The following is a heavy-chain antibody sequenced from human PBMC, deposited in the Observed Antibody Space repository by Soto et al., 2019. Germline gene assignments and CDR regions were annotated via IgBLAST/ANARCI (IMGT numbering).Heavy chain of an antibody. V-gene: IGHV1-3*01. CDR1: GYTFTSYA. J-gene: IGHJ3*02. D-gene: IGHD2-15*01. CDR3: ARSRGYCSGGSCYPISPRGAFDI. Sequence: ASVKVSCKASGYTFTSYAMHWVRQAPGQRLEWMGWINAGNGNTKYSQKFQGRVTITRDTSASTAYMELSSLRSEDTAVYYCARSRGYCSGGSCYPISPRGAFDIWGQGTMVTVSS. CDR2: INAGNGNT.